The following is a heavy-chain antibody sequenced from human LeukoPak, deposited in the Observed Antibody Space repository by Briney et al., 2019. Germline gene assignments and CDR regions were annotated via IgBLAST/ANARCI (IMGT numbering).Heavy chain of an antibody. CDR3: ARSTPNIYCSGGSCYADAFDI. CDR2: IYRSGST. V-gene: IGHV4-30-2*03. J-gene: IGHJ3*02. CDR1: GGSISSGDYS. Sequence: SQTLSLTCDVSGGSISSGDYSWTWIRQPPGKGLEWIGFIYRSGSTYYSPSLKSRVTISVDTSKNQFSLKLSSVTAADTAVYYCARSTPNIYCSGGSCYADAFDIWGQGTMVTVSS. D-gene: IGHD2-15*01.